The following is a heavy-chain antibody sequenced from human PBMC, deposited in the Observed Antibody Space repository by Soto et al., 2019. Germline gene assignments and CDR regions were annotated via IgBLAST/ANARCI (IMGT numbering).Heavy chain of an antibody. V-gene: IGHV4-61*01. CDR1: GGSVSSGSYY. D-gene: IGHD3-10*01. CDR3: ARDYGTMVRGVRPLYYYYGVDV. J-gene: IGHJ6*02. Sequence: QVQLQESGPGLVKPSETLSLTCTVSGGSVSSGSYYWSWIRQSPGKGLEWIGNTYYSGSSKYNPSFNRRVTIIVDRSNNQFSLKLRAVTAADTAVYYCARDYGTMVRGVRPLYYYYGVDVWGQGTTVTVSS. CDR2: TYYSGSS.